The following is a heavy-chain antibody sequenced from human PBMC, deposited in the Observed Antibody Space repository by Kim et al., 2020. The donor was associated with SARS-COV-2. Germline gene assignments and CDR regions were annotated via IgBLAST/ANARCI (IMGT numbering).Heavy chain of an antibody. CDR2: IYYSGST. Sequence: SETLSLTCTVSGGSISSSSYYWGWIRQPPGKGLEWIGSIYYSGSTYYNPSLKSRVTISVDTSKNQFSLKLSSVTAADTAVYYCARGLYDYVWGSYRYRGYFDYWGQGTLVTVSS. V-gene: IGHV4-39*07. D-gene: IGHD3-16*02. CDR1: GGSISSSSYY. CDR3: ARGLYDYVWGSYRYRGYFDY. J-gene: IGHJ4*02.